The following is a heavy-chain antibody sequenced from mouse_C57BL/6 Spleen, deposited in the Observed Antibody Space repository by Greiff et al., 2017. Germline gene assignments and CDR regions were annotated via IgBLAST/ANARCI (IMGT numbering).Heavy chain of an antibody. CDR3: ARPGPRSSYNWYFDV. Sequence: EVNLVESGGGLVKPGGSLKLSCAASGFTFSDYGMHWVRQAPEKGLEWVAYISSGSSTIYYADTVKGRFTISRDNAKNTLFLQMTSLRSEDTAMYYGARPGPRSSYNWYFDVWGTGTTVTVSS. J-gene: IGHJ1*03. CDR2: ISSGSSTI. CDR1: GFTFSDYG. V-gene: IGHV5-17*01. D-gene: IGHD1-1*01.